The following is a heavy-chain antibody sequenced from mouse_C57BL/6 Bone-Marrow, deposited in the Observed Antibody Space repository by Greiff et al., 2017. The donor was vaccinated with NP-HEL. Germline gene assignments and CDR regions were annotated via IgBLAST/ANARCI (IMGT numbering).Heavy chain of an antibody. V-gene: IGHV12-3*01. Sequence: KVEESGPGLVKPSQSLFLTCSITGFPITSGYYWIWIRQSPGKPLEWMGYITHSGETFYNPSLQSPISITRETSKNQFFLQLNSVTTEDTVMYYCAGDYDGYWYFDVWGTGTTVTVSS. J-gene: IGHJ1*03. CDR2: ITHSGET. CDR3: AGDYDGYWYFDV. CDR1: GFPITSGYY. D-gene: IGHD2-3*01.